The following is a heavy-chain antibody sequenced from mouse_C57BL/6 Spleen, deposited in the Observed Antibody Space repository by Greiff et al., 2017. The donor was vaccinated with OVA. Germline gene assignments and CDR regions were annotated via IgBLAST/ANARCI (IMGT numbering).Heavy chain of an antibody. Sequence: QVQLQQPGAELVMPGASVKLSCKASGYTFTSYWMHWVKQRPGQGLEWIGEIDPSDSYTNYNQKFKGKSTLTVDKSSSTDYMQLSRLTSEDSAVYYCARGGDSFDYWGQGTTLTVSS. CDR2: IDPSDSYT. D-gene: IGHD2-13*01. CDR3: ARGGDSFDY. CDR1: GYTFTSYW. J-gene: IGHJ2*01. V-gene: IGHV1-69*01.